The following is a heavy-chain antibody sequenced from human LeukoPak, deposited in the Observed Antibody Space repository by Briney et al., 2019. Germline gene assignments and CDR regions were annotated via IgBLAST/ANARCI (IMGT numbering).Heavy chain of an antibody. D-gene: IGHD3-10*01. CDR3: ARDQYYYGSGSYGLDY. J-gene: IGHJ4*02. V-gene: IGHV4-38-2*02. Sequence: PSETLSLTCTVSGGSIRSYYWGWIRQPPGKGLEWTGSIDHSGSTYYNPSLKSRITISVDTSKNQFSLKLSSVTAADTAVYYCARDQYYYGSGSYGLDYWGQGTLVTVSS. CDR2: IDHSGST. CDR1: GGSIRSYY.